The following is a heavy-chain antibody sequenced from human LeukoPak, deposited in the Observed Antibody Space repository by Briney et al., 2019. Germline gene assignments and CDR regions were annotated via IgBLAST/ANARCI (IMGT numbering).Heavy chain of an antibody. J-gene: IGHJ4*02. CDR2: ISYDGSNK. Sequence: GGSLRLSCAASGFTFSSYAMHWVRQAPGKGLEWVAVISYDGSNKYYADSVKGRFTISRDNSKNTLYLQMNSLRAEDTAVYYCARDRIQIAVAGSFDYWGQGTLVTVSS. D-gene: IGHD6-19*01. CDR3: ARDRIQIAVAGSFDY. CDR1: GFTFSSYA. V-gene: IGHV3-30-3*01.